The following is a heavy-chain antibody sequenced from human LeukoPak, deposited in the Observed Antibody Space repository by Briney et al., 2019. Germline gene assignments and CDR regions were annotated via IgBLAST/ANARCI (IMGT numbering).Heavy chain of an antibody. J-gene: IGHJ4*02. V-gene: IGHV1-69*04. D-gene: IGHD4-17*01. CDR2: IIPILGIA. CDR1: GGTFSSYA. Sequence: LRASVKVSCKASGGTFSSYAISWVRQAPGQGLEWMGRIIPILGIANYAQKFQGRVTITADKSTSTVYMELSSLRSEDTAVYYCASTVTTLNFDYWGQGTLVTVSS. CDR3: ASTVTTLNFDY.